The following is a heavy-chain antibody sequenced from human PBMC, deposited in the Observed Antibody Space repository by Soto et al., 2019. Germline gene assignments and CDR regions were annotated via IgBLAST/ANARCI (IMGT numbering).Heavy chain of an antibody. CDR3: AKKDYYAAGVYHFDH. V-gene: IGHV1-3*01. D-gene: IGHD3-10*01. CDR2: INAANGDI. CDR1: GYTFTAYP. Sequence: QVQLVQSGAEVKKPGASGKVSCRASGYTFTAYPLHWVRQAPGQRLEWMGWINAANGDIGYSREFQGRVTITRATSASTVYMEVSSLTSEDTAVYYCAKKDYYAAGVYHFDHWGQGTLVTVSS. J-gene: IGHJ4*02.